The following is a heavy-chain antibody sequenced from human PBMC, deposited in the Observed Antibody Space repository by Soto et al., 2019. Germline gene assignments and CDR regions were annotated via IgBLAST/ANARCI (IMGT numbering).Heavy chain of an antibody. CDR1: GFSFSDYW. J-gene: IGHJ4*02. Sequence: EVQLVESGGGLVQPGGSLRLSCATSGFSFSDYWIHWVRQAPGKGLVWVSHINGDGSSTNYADSVKGRFTISRDYAKNTLYLQMNSLRVEDTAVYYCARGGAYIYGPQYDWGQGTLVTVSS. CDR2: INGDGSST. D-gene: IGHD5-18*01. CDR3: ARGGAYIYGPQYD. V-gene: IGHV3-74*01.